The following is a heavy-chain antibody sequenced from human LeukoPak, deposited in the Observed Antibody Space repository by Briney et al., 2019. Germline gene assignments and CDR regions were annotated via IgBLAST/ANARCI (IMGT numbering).Heavy chain of an antibody. CDR3: ARDAPHEYSSGWYYLDY. V-gene: IGHV3-7*01. D-gene: IGHD6-19*01. CDR2: IKQDGSEK. Sequence: GGSLRLSCAASGFTFSSYWMSWVRQAPGKGLEWVANIKQDGSEKYYVDSVKGRFTISRDNAKNSLYLQMNSLRAEDTAVYYCARDAPHEYSSGWYYLDYWGQGTLVTVSS. CDR1: GFTFSSYW. J-gene: IGHJ4*02.